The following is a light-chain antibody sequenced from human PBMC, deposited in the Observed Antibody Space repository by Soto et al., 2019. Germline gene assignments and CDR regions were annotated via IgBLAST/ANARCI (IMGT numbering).Light chain of an antibody. CDR3: QQYNNWPPIT. CDR2: AVS. CDR1: QSVSSS. J-gene: IGKJ5*01. V-gene: IGKV3D-15*01. Sequence: DIVLTQSPGTLSFSPGQRAPPSWRASQSVSSSSVAWYRQRPGQAPRLLIYAVSSRAIDTPDRFSGSGSGTEFTLSISSLQSDDFAVYYCQQYNNWPPITFGQGTRLEIK.